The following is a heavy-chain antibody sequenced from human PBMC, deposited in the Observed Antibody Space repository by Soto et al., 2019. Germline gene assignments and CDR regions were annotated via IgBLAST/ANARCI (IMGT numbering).Heavy chain of an antibody. Sequence: QVQLVQSGAEVKKPGASVKVSCKASGYTFTNYAINWVRQAPGQRLEWMGWINAGNGNTKYSQKFQVRVTITRYTSACPAYMELSSLSSEDTAVCYCTRVSGGMAVWGQGTTVTVSS. J-gene: IGHJ6*02. V-gene: IGHV1-3*01. CDR3: TRVSGGMAV. CDR2: INAGNGNT. CDR1: GYTFTNYA.